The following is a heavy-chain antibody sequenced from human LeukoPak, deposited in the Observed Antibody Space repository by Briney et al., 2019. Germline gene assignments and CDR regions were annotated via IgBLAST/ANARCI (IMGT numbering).Heavy chain of an antibody. D-gene: IGHD6-19*01. CDR3: ARVQWLASTPEPIDY. Sequence: GGSLRLSCAASGFTFSSYWMHWVRQAPGKGLVWVSRINSDGSSTSYADSVKGRFTISRDNAKNTLYLQMNSLRAEDTAVYYCARVQWLASTPEPIDYWGQGTLVTVSS. CDR2: INSDGSST. CDR1: GFTFSSYW. V-gene: IGHV3-74*01. J-gene: IGHJ4*02.